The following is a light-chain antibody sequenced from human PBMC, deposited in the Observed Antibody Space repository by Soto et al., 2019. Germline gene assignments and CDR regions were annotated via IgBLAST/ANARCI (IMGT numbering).Light chain of an antibody. CDR2: GAS. CDR3: QQYGSSPHT. Sequence: EIVLTQSPGTLSLSPGERATLSCRASQSVSSSYLAWYQHKPGQAPRLLIYGASSRATGIPDRFSGSGSGTDFTLPISRLEPEDFAVYSFQQYGSSPHTFGQGTKLEIK. CDR1: QSVSSSY. J-gene: IGKJ2*01. V-gene: IGKV3-20*01.